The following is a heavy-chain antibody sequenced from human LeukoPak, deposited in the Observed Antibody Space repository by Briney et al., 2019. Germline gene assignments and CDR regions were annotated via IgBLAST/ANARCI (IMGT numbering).Heavy chain of an antibody. D-gene: IGHD5-12*01. CDR2: IYHSGST. Sequence: SETLSLTCAVSGGSISSSNWWSWVRQPPGKGLEWIGEIYHSGSTNYNPSLKSRVTISVDKSKNQFSLKLSSVTAADTAVYYCARGGGHDYGYYYYGMDVWGQGTTVTVSS. CDR3: ARGGGHDYGYYYYGMDV. V-gene: IGHV4-4*02. J-gene: IGHJ6*02. CDR1: GGSISSSNW.